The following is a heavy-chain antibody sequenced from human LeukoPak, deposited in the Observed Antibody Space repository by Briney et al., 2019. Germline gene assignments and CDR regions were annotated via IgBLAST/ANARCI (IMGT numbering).Heavy chain of an antibody. CDR3: AKGELGLWFDY. Sequence: PWGTLTLSCAASRFTISSYGLHWVRQAPGKGLEWVALISYDGSNKYYADSERGRFTISRANSKNSLYLQMYSMRAEATAVYYCAKGELGLWFDYWGQGTLVSVSS. CDR2: ISYDGSNK. D-gene: IGHD5-18*01. V-gene: IGHV3-30*18. CDR1: RFTISSYG. J-gene: IGHJ4*02.